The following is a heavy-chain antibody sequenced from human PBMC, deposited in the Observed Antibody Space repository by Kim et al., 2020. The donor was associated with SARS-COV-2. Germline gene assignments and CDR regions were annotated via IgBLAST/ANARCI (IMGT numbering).Heavy chain of an antibody. V-gene: IGHV4-59*13. Sequence: SETLSLTCTVSGGSISSYYWSWIRQPPGKGLEWIGYIYYSGSTNYNPSLKSRVTISVDTSKNQFSLKLSSVTAADTAVYYCAREAVVAATPAYYYGMDVWGQGTTVTVSS. CDR2: IYYSGST. CDR1: GGSISSYY. D-gene: IGHD2-15*01. CDR3: AREAVVAATPAYYYGMDV. J-gene: IGHJ6*02.